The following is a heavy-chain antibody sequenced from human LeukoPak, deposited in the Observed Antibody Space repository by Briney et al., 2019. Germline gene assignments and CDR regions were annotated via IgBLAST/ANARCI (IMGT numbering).Heavy chain of an antibody. CDR2: INHSGST. Sequence: SETLSLTCAVYGGSFSGYYWSWIRQPPGKGLEWIGEINHSGSTNYNPSLKSRVTISVDTSKNQFSLKLSSVTAADTAVYYCARVFYYYDSSGSAWGLYYYYGMDVWGQGTTVTVSS. J-gene: IGHJ6*02. D-gene: IGHD3-22*01. CDR3: ARVFYYYDSSGSAWGLYYYYGMDV. V-gene: IGHV4-34*01. CDR1: GGSFSGYY.